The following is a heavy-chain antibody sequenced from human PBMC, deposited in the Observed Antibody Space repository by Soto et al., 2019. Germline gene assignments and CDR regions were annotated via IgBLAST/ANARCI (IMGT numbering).Heavy chain of an antibody. D-gene: IGHD4-4*01. CDR3: ATPKGEDYSNYVPHDAFDI. V-gene: IGHV3-23*01. CDR1: GFTFSSYA. CDR2: ISGSGGST. J-gene: IGHJ3*02. Sequence: HPGGSLRLSCPASGFTFSSYAMSWVRQAPGKGLEWVSAISGSGGSTYYADSVKGRFTISRDNSKNTLYLQMNSLRAEERAVYYCATPKGEDYSNYVPHDAFDIWGQGTMVTVSS.